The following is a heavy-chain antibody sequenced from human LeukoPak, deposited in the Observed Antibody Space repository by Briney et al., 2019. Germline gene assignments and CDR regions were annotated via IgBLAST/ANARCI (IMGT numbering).Heavy chain of an antibody. CDR2: IFHRGIP. Sequence: SEALSLTCDVSDTSISNNWWSWVRQSPGKGLEWIGEIFHRGIPNYNPSLKSRVTMSIDTSKNQLSLNVNSVTAADTAVYYCARVMGASWFFYLDVWGKGTTVTVSS. CDR3: ARVMGASWFFYLDV. V-gene: IGHV4/OR15-8*01. J-gene: IGHJ6*04. D-gene: IGHD3-16*02. CDR1: DTSISNNW.